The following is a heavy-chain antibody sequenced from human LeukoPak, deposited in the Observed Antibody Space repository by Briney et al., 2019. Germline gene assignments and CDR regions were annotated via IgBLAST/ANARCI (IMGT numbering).Heavy chain of an antibody. CDR3: ARGDDFWSGYRTGSYGMDV. Sequence: GASVKVSCKASGYTFTSYAMHWVRQAPGQRLEWMGWINAGNGNTKYSQKFQGRVTITRDTSASTAYMELSSLRAEDTAVYYCARGDDFWSGYRTGSYGMDVWGQGTTVTVSS. J-gene: IGHJ6*02. V-gene: IGHV1-3*01. CDR2: INAGNGNT. D-gene: IGHD3-3*01. CDR1: GYTFTSYA.